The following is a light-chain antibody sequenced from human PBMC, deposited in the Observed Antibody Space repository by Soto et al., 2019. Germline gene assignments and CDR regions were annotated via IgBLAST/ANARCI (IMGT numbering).Light chain of an antibody. CDR2: DAS. CDR1: QSVSSY. J-gene: IGKJ1*01. V-gene: IGKV3-11*01. CDR3: QQRSNWPRT. Sequence: EIVSTQSPATLSLSPGERATLSCRASQSVSSYFAWYQQKPGQAPRLLIYDASNRATGIPARFSGSGSGTDFTLTISSLEPEDFAVYYCQQRSNWPRTFGQGTKVEMK.